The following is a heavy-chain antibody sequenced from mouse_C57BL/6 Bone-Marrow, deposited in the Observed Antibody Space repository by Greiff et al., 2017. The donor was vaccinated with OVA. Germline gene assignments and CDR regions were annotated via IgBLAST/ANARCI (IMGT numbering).Heavy chain of an antibody. D-gene: IGHD2-1*01. J-gene: IGHJ3*01. V-gene: IGHV14-4*01. CDR1: GFNIKDDY. Sequence: EVQLQQSGAELVRPGASVKLSCTASGFNIKDDYMHWVKQRPEQGLEWIGWIDPENGDTEYASKFQGKATITADTSSNTAYLQLSSLTSEDTAVYYCTTLPLYGNPWFAYWGQGTLVTVSA. CDR3: TTLPLYGNPWFAY. CDR2: IDPENGDT.